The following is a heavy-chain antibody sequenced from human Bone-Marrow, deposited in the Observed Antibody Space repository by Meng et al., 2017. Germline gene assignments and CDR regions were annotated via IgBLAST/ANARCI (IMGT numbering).Heavy chain of an antibody. Sequence: GESLKISCAASGFTFSSYAMSWVRQAPGKGLEWVSGISGSDDNIYYADFVKGRFTISRDNSKNTLFLQMNSLRAEDTAVYYCARGGIWFGEWTNWFDPWGQGTLVTVSS. V-gene: IGHV3-23*01. CDR2: ISGSDDNI. CDR1: GFTFSSYA. J-gene: IGHJ5*02. D-gene: IGHD3-10*01. CDR3: ARGGIWFGEWTNWFDP.